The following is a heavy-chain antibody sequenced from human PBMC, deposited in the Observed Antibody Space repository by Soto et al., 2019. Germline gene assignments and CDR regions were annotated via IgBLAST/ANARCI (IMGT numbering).Heavy chain of an antibody. V-gene: IGHV4-30-4*01. D-gene: IGHD3-16*01. J-gene: IGHJ4*02. Sequence: SETLSLTCTVSGGSTSSDNYWSWIRQPPGKGLEWIGHIYYSGNTDYNPSLKSRLAISIDTSKNQFSLKLSSVAAADTAVYFCAREGGESSDGLYYFDSWGQGSLVTVSS. CDR1: GGSTSSDNY. CDR2: IYYSGNT. CDR3: AREGGESSDGLYYFDS.